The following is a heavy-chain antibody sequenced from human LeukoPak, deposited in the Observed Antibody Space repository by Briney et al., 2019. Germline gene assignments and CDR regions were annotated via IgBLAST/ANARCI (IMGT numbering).Heavy chain of an antibody. Sequence: ASVKVSCKASGYTFTSYGISWVRQAPGQGLEWMGWISAYNGNTNYAQKPQGRVTMTTDTSTSTAYMELRSLRSDDTAVYYCAGSGSSGFAYWFDPWGQGTLVTVSS. CDR2: ISAYNGNT. CDR3: AGSGSSGFAYWFDP. CDR1: GYTFTSYG. D-gene: IGHD6-6*01. V-gene: IGHV1-18*01. J-gene: IGHJ5*02.